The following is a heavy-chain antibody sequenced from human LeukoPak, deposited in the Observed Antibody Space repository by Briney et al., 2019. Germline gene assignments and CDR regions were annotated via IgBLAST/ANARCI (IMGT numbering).Heavy chain of an antibody. Sequence: PGGSLRLSCAASGFTFSSYWMSWVRQAPGKGLVWVSRIDSDGSSTSYADSVKGRFTISRNNAENTLYLQMNSLRAEDTAVYFCASGQFWSGYYYDYWGQGTLVTVSS. D-gene: IGHD3-3*01. CDR3: ASGQFWSGYYYDY. V-gene: IGHV3-74*01. J-gene: IGHJ4*02. CDR2: IDSDGSST. CDR1: GFTFSSYW.